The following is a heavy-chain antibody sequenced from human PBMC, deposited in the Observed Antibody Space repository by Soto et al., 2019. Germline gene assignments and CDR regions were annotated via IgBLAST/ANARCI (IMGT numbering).Heavy chain of an antibody. J-gene: IGHJ3*02. Sequence: PAETLSLTCTVTGGAISSYYWSWIRQPPGKGLEWIAYIYYSGTTNDHRSLESRVTTSIDTSKNQFSLRLTSGTAADTAVYYCARSVVHQWLVHDAFDIWGQGTLVTVSS. V-gene: IGHV4-59*01. CDR1: GGAISSYY. D-gene: IGHD6-19*01. CDR2: IYYSGTT. CDR3: ARSVVHQWLVHDAFDI.